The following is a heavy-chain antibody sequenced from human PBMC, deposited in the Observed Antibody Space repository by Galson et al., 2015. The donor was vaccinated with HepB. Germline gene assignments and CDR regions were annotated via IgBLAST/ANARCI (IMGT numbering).Heavy chain of an antibody. V-gene: IGHV1-69*10. Sequence: SVKVSCKASGGTFSSYAISWVRQAPGQGLEWMGGIIPILGIANYAQKFQGRVTITADKSTSTAYMELSSLRSEDTAVYYCARRAAMVKGGNYYYYYMDVWGKGTTGTVSS. CDR2: IIPILGIA. CDR3: ARRAAMVKGGNYYYYYMDV. D-gene: IGHD5-18*01. J-gene: IGHJ6*03. CDR1: GGTFSSYA.